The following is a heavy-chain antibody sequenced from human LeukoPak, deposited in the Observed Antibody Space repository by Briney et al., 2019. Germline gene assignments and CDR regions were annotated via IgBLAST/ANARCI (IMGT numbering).Heavy chain of an antibody. CDR3: AKGFSSGWPPLLDY. J-gene: IGHJ4*02. V-gene: IGHV3-30*04. Sequence: GGSLRLSCAASGFTFSSYAMHWVSQAPGKGLEWVAMISYDGSNKYYADSVKGRFPISRDNSKNTVYLQMNGLRAEDTAVYYCAKGFSSGWPPLLDYWGQGTLVTVSS. CDR2: ISYDGSNK. D-gene: IGHD6-19*01. CDR1: GFTFSSYA.